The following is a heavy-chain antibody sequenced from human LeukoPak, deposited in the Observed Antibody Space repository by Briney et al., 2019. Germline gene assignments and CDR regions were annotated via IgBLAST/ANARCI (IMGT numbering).Heavy chain of an antibody. CDR1: GFTFDDYA. Sequence: GGSLRLSCAASGFTFDDYAMHWVRQDPGKGLEWVSVISGDGGNTYYADSVKGRFTISRDNSKNSLYLQMNSLRTEDTALYYCAKDPATRDGHGARLDPWGQGTLATVSS. V-gene: IGHV3-43*02. D-gene: IGHD5-24*01. CDR2: ISGDGGNT. J-gene: IGHJ5*02. CDR3: AKDPATRDGHGARLDP.